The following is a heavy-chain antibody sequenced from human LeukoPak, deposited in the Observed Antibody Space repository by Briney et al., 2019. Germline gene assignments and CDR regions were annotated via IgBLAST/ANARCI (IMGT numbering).Heavy chain of an antibody. J-gene: IGHJ4*02. D-gene: IGHD3-22*01. CDR1: GFTFSSYS. CDR3: AKVRYYYDSAAPGYFDY. Sequence: GGSLRLSCAASGFTFSSYSMNWVRQAPGKGLEWVSAISGSGGSTYYADSVKGRFTISRDNSKNTLYLQMNSLRAEDTAVYYCAKVRYYYDSAAPGYFDYWGQGTLVTVSS. V-gene: IGHV3-23*01. CDR2: ISGSGGST.